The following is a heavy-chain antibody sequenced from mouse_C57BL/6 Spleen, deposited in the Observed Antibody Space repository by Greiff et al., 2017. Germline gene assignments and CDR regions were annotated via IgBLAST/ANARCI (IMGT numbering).Heavy chain of an antibody. J-gene: IGHJ2*01. V-gene: IGHV1-69*01. CDR1: GYTFTSYW. CDR2: IDPSDSYT. Sequence: VQLQQPGAELVMPGASVKLSCKASGYTFTSYWMHWVKQRPGQSLEWIGEIDPSDSYTNYNQKFKGKSTLTVDKSSSTAYMQLSSLTSGDSADYYCARGLFITTADYLDYWGQGTTLTVSS. CDR3: ARGLFITTADYLDY. D-gene: IGHD1-1*01.